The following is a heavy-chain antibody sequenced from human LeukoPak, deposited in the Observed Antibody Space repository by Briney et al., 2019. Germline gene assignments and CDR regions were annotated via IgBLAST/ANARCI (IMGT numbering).Heavy chain of an antibody. CDR2: IIGGAGGT. D-gene: IGHD3-10*01. CDR3: TTHPPRVWFGELLPY. Sequence: GGSLRLSCAASGFSFSSHGMSWVRQAPGKGLEWVSGIIGGAGGTYYADSVKGRFTISRDNAKNTLYLQMNSLRAEDTAVYYCTTHPPRVWFGELLPYWGQGTLVTVSS. CDR1: GFSFSSHG. V-gene: IGHV3-23*01. J-gene: IGHJ4*02.